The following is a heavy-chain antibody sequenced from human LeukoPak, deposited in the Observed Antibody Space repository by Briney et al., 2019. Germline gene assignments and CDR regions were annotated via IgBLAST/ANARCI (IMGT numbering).Heavy chain of an antibody. CDR1: GGSISSYY. D-gene: IGHD5-24*01. J-gene: IGHJ4*02. V-gene: IGHV4-59*01. CDR3: ARESGSRDGYNWYDY. Sequence: SETLSLTCTVSGGSISSYYWSWIRQPPGKGLEWIGYIYYSGSTNYNPSLKSRVTISVDTSKNQFSLKLSSVTAADTAVYYCARESGSRDGYNWYDYWGQGILVTVSS. CDR2: IYYSGST.